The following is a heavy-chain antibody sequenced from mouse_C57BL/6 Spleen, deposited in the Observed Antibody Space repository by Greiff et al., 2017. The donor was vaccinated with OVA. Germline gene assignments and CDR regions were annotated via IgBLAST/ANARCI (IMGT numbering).Heavy chain of an antibody. D-gene: IGHD6-5*01. CDR3: ARRGGLSAMDY. J-gene: IGHJ4*01. CDR2: IWGVGST. Sequence: VQLQQSGPGLVAPSQSLSITCTVSGFSLTSYGVDWVRQSPGKGLEWLGVIWGVGSTNYNSALKSRLSISKDNSKSQVFLKMNSLQTDDTAMYYCARRGGLSAMDYWGQGTSVTVSS. CDR1: GFSLTSYG. V-gene: IGHV2-6*01.